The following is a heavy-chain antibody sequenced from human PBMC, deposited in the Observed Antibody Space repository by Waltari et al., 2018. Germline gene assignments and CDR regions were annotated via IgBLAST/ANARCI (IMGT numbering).Heavy chain of an antibody. CDR2: IYYSGST. Sequence: QLQLQESGPGLVKPSETLSLTCTVSGGSISSSSYYWGWIRQPPGKGLEWIGSIYYSGSTYYNPSRKSRVTISVDTSKNQFSLKLSSVTAADTAVYYCARQIAAAVGFGVWGQGTLVTVSS. J-gene: IGHJ4*02. CDR1: GGSISSSSYY. D-gene: IGHD6-13*01. CDR3: ARQIAAAVGFGV. V-gene: IGHV4-39*07.